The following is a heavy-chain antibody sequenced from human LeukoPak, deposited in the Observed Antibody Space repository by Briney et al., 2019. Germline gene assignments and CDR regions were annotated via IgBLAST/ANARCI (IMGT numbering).Heavy chain of an antibody. V-gene: IGHV3-66*01. D-gene: IGHD2-8*01. CDR1: GFTVSSNY. J-gene: IGHJ3*02. Sequence: GGSLRLSCAASGFTVSSNYMSWVRQAPGKGLEWVSVIYSGGSTYYADSVKGRFTISRDNSKNTLYLQMNSLRAEDTAVYYCARDGTKGFTRLGAFDIWGQGTMVTVSS. CDR2: IYSGGST. CDR3: ARDGTKGFTRLGAFDI.